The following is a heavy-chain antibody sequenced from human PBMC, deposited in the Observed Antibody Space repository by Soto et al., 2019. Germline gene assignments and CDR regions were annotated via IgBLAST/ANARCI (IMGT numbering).Heavy chain of an antibody. CDR2: FHYSEST. Sequence: SETLSLTCTVSGGSISSGPYSWGWIRQPPGEGLDWIGTFHYSESTYYNPSLESRVTISVDTSKNQFSLKVTSVTVADTAVYYCARLGGYCSSTSCYGYYGMDVWGQGITVTVSS. D-gene: IGHD2-2*01. V-gene: IGHV4-39*01. CDR1: GGSISSGPYS. CDR3: ARLGGYCSSTSCYGYYGMDV. J-gene: IGHJ6*02.